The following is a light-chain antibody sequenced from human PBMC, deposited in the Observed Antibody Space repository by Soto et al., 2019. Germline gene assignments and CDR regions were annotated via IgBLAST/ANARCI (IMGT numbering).Light chain of an antibody. Sequence: QSALTQPRSVSGSPGQSVAISCTGTSSDVGGYNYVSWYQQHPGKAPKLMIYDVTKRPSGVPDRFSGSSSGNTASLTISGLQAEDGADYFCCSYAGSYSYVFGTGTKVTVL. CDR2: DVT. CDR1: SSDVGGYNY. V-gene: IGLV2-11*01. CDR3: CSYAGSYSYV. J-gene: IGLJ1*01.